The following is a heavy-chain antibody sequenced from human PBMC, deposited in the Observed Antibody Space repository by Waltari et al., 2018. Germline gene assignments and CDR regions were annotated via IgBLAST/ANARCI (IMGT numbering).Heavy chain of an antibody. CDR3: VRQRAADFWSGYFDL. D-gene: IGHD3-3*01. CDR2: VYYNCSK. J-gene: IGHJ4*02. Sequence: QAQLQELGPGQVKPSETLSFRCAVSGDSISTSTFYWGWVRQPPAKGLEWVGSVYYNCSKFSNPSLKSRLTLSMDTSNNHFSLSLTSVTAADTAIYYCVRQRAADFWSGYFDLWGQGTLVTVSS. V-gene: IGHV4-39*01. CDR1: GDSISTSTFY.